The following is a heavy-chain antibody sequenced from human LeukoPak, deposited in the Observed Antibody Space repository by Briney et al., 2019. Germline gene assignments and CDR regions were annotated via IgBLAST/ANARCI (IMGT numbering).Heavy chain of an antibody. CDR1: GGSFSGYY. CDR2: INHSGST. Sequence: PSETLSLTCAVYGGSFSGYYWSWIRQPPGKGLEWIGEINHSGSTNYNPSLKSRVTISVDTSRNQFSLKLSSVTAADTAVYYCARDPNSGSYHSSDAFDIWGQGTMVTVSS. J-gene: IGHJ3*02. V-gene: IGHV4-34*01. D-gene: IGHD1-26*01. CDR3: ARDPNSGSYHSSDAFDI.